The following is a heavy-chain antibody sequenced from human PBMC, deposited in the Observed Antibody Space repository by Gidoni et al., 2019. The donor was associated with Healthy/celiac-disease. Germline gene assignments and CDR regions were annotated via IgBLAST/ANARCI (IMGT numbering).Heavy chain of an antibody. V-gene: IGHV1-3*01. CDR3: ARGVCRFGANSGSYVGRWLAPIPFDY. CDR2: IIAGNGNT. CDR1: VYTFTSYA. D-gene: IGHD1-26*01. J-gene: IGHJ4*02. Sequence: QVPLVQSGAEVKKPGASVTVSCKASVYTFTSYAIHCVLEAPVPRLEWMGWIIAGNGNTKYSQKLQGRVTITRDTAASTAYMELSSLRSEETAVYYCARGVCRFGANSGSYVGRWLAPIPFDYWGQGTLVTVSS.